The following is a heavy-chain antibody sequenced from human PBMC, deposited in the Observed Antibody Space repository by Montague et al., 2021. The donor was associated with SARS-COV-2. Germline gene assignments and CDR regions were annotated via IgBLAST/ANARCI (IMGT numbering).Heavy chain of an antibody. CDR3: ARDLGYCSGMCCYHGYAFDY. D-gene: IGHD2-15*01. CDR1: GGSISSSSYY. Sequence: SETLSLTCSVSGGSISSSSYYWGWIRQPPGKGLEWIGSIYYSGSTYYNPSLKSRVTISVDTSKNQFSLRLSSVTAADTAVYYCARDLGYCSGMCCYHGYAFDYWGQGTLVTVSS. V-gene: IGHV4-39*02. J-gene: IGHJ4*02. CDR2: IYYSGST.